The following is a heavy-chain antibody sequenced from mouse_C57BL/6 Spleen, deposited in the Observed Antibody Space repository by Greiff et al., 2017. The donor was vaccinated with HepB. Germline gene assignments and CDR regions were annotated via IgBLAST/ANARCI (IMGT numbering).Heavy chain of an antibody. CDR3: AGGYDGFRF. D-gene: IGHD2-2*01. CDR2: IYPGDGDT. V-gene: IGHV1-82*01. J-gene: IGHJ3*01. CDR1: GYAFSSSW. Sequence: VQLQQSGPELVKPGASVKISCKASGYAFSSSWMNWVKQRPGKGLEWIGRIYPGDGDTNYNGKFKGKATLTADKSSSTAYMQLSSLTSEDSAVYFCAGGYDGFRFWGQGTLVTVSA.